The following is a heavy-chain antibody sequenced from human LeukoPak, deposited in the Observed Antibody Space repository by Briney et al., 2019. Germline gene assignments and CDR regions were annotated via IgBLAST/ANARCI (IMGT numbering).Heavy chain of an antibody. V-gene: IGHV1-2*02. CDR2: INPNSGGT. D-gene: IGHD3-9*01. CDR1: GYTFTGYY. CDR3: ARSYYDILTGPPPLSDY. Sequence: GASVKVSCKASGYTFTGYYMHWVRQAPGQGLEWMGWINPNSGGTNYAQKFQGRVTMTRDTSISTAYMELSRPRSDDTAVYYCARSYYDILTGPPPLSDYWGQGTLVTVSS. J-gene: IGHJ4*02.